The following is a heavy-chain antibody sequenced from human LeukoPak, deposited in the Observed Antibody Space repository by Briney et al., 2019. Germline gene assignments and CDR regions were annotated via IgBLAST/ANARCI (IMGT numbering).Heavy chain of an antibody. CDR3: ARRGHYYYDSSGYYYLPYFDY. V-gene: IGHV3-7*03. Sequence: GGSLRLSCAASGFTFSSYWMNWARQAPGKGLEWVASINHNGNVSYYVDSVKGRFTISRDNAKNSLYLQMSNLRAEDTAVYYCARRGHYYYDSSGYYYLPYFDYWGQGTLVTVSS. D-gene: IGHD3-22*01. CDR1: GFTFSSYW. J-gene: IGHJ4*02. CDR2: INHNGNVS.